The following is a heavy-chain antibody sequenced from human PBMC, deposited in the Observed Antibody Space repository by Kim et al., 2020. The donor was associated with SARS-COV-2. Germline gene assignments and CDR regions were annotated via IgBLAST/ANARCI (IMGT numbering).Heavy chain of an antibody. V-gene: IGHV4-59*01. CDR2: IYYSGSA. CDR1: GGSISSYY. J-gene: IGHJ6*02. D-gene: IGHD4-17*01. CDR3: ARDDTVYYGMDV. Sequence: SETLSLTCTVSGGSISSYYWSWIRQPPGKGLEWIGYIYYSGSANYNPSLKSRVTISVDTSKNQSSLKLSSVTAADTAVYYCARDDTVYYGMDVWGQGTT.